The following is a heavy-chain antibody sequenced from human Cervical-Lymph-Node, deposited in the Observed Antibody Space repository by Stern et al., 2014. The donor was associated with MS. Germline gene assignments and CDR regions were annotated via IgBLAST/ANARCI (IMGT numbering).Heavy chain of an antibody. V-gene: IGHV3-74*03. J-gene: IGHJ4*02. CDR3: AADVDFTIDY. CDR2: INHDATGS. D-gene: IGHD3-3*01. CDR1: GFNFRSYV. Sequence: EDQLVESGGGLVQPGGSLRLSCAAFGFNFRSYVMHWVRQVPGEGLVWVARINHDATGSTYADSVKGRLTISRDNANNTLFLQMSDLRVDDTAVYYCAADVDFTIDYWGQGVLVTVSS.